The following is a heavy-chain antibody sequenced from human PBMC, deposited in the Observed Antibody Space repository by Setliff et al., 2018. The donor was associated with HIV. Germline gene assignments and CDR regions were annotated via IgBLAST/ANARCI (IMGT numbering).Heavy chain of an antibody. D-gene: IGHD1-26*01. J-gene: IGHJ3*02. Sequence: SETLSLTCAVYGGSLSGYYWRWIRQPPGKGLEWIGDVSHTGSTNYNPSLKSRITISADTPKNQFSLKRSSVTAADTAVYYCARGGTYSGTYWVRRVASFDIWGQGTMVTVSS. V-gene: IGHV4-34*01. CDR3: ARGGTYSGTYWVRRVASFDI. CDR2: VSHTGST. CDR1: GGSLSGYY.